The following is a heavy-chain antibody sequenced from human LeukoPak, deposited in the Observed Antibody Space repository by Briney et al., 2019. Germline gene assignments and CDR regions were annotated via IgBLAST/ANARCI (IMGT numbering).Heavy chain of an antibody. CDR1: GGSISNYY. D-gene: IGHD3-10*01. V-gene: IGHV4-59*08. CDR2: IYYSGST. J-gene: IGHJ4*02. CDR3: ARHKQLDYGSGSYDY. Sequence: SETLSLTCTVSGGSISNYYWNWIRQPPGKGLEWIGYIYYSGSTNYNPSLKSRVTISVDTSKNQFSLKLSSVTAADTAVYYCARHKQLDYGSGSYDYWGQGTLVTVSS.